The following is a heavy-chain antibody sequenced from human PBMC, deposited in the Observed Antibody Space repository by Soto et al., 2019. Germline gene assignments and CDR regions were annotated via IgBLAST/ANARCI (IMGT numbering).Heavy chain of an antibody. CDR1: GFSLSTSGMC. CDR2: IDWDDDK. D-gene: IGHD3-10*01. CDR3: ARIRSGWNYYYGMDF. J-gene: IGHJ6*02. Sequence: SGPTLVNPTQTLTLTCTFSGFSLSTSGMCVSWIRQPPGKALEWLALIDWDDDKYYSTSLKTRLTISKDTSKNQVVLTMTNMDPVDTATYYCARIRSGWNYYYGMDFWGQGTTVTVSS. V-gene: IGHV2-70*01.